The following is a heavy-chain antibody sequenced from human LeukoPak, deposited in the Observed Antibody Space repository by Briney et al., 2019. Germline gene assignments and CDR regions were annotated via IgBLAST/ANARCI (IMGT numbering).Heavy chain of an antibody. CDR1: GFTFSSYA. V-gene: IGHV3-64D*06. CDR3: AAAAGTGDDAFDI. CDR2: ISSNGGST. D-gene: IGHD6-13*01. J-gene: IGHJ3*02. Sequence: GGSLRLSCSASGFTFSSYAMHWVRQAPGKGLEYVSAISSNGGSTYYADSVKGRFTISRDNSKNTLYLQMSSLRAEDTAVYYCAAAAGTGDDAFDIWGQGTMVTVSP.